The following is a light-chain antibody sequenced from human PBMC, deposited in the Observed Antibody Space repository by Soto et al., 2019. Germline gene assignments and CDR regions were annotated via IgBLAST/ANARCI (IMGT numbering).Light chain of an antibody. CDR2: EGT. J-gene: IGLJ2*01. CDR1: SNDIVNYNL. CDR3: SSYAGRNLL. V-gene: IGLV2-23*01. Sequence: QSVLTQPASVSGSPGQSVTISCTGTSNDIVNYNLVSWYQQHPGEAPKLIIFEGTKRPSGVSNRFSGSKSANTASLTISGLQAEDEGDYYCSSYAGRNLLFGERTKLTVL.